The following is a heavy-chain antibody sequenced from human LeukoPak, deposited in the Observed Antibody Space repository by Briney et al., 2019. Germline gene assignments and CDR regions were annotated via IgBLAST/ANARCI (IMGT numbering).Heavy chain of an antibody. CDR3: ATNRYELFPYDN. D-gene: IGHD2-21*01. J-gene: IGHJ4*02. CDR2: IKEEGSEG. Sequence: GGSLRLSCAASGFTFSDYWMTWVRQAPGKGLEWVANIKEEGSEGNYVDSVKGRFTVSRDNAKNSLYLQLNSLRAEDTAMYYCATNRYELFPYDNWGQGTLVTVSS. V-gene: IGHV3-7*01. CDR1: GFTFSDYW.